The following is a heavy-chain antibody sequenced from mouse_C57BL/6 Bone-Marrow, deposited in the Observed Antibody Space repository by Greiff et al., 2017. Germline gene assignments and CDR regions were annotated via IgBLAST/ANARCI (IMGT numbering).Heavy chain of an antibody. CDR2: IDPSDSYT. CDR1: GYTFTSYW. J-gene: IGHJ4*01. D-gene: IGHD1-1*01. Sequence: QVQLQQPGAELVRPGPSVKLSCKASGYTFTSYWMHWVKQRPGQGLEWIGVIDPSDSYTNYNQKFKGKATLTVDTSYSTAYMQLSSLTSEDSAVYYCASHYDRKWEAMHYWAQGTSVTVSS. V-gene: IGHV1-59*01. CDR3: ASHYDRKWEAMHY.